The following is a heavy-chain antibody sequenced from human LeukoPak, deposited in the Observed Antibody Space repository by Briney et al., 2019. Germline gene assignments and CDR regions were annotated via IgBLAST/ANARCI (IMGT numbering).Heavy chain of an antibody. CDR3: ARDLGDTYYFDATGGHPFDI. CDR1: GGSISSGTYY. J-gene: IGHJ3*02. CDR2: IYYSGTT. D-gene: IGHD3-22*01. Sequence: SETLSLTCAVSGGSISSGTYYWSWPRQHPGKGLEWIGYIYYSGTTYYNPSLESRVTISLDTSKKQFSLKLNSVTAADTAVYYCARDLGDTYYFDATGGHPFDIWGQGTMVTVSS. V-gene: IGHV4-31*11.